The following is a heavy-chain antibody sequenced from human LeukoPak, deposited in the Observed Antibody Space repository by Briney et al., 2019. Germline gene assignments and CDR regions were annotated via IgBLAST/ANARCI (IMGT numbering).Heavy chain of an antibody. CDR1: GGTFNSYA. CDR2: IIPIFGTP. V-gene: IGHV1-69*13. CDR3: ARDNKWELFALDY. D-gene: IGHD1-26*01. J-gene: IGHJ4*02. Sequence: SVKVSCKASGGTFNSYAISWVRQAPGQGLEWMGGIIPIFGTPKYAQKYQGRVTVTADESTSTAYMELSSLTSEDTAVYYCARDNKWELFALDYWGQGTLVTVSP.